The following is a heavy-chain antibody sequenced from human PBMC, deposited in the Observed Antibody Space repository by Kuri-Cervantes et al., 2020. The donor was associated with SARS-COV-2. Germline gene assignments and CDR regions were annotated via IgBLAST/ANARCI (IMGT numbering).Heavy chain of an antibody. CDR3: ARGNCSSTSCYPYFDY. Sequence: GESLKISCAASGFSVSNNYMTWVRQAPGKGLEWVSVTYSGGSAYYADSVKGRFIISRDNSRNTVFLQMNSLRIDDTAVYFCARGNCSSTSCYPYFDYWGQGTLVTVSS. CDR2: TYSGGSA. D-gene: IGHD2-2*01. V-gene: IGHV3-66*02. CDR1: GFSVSNNY. J-gene: IGHJ4*02.